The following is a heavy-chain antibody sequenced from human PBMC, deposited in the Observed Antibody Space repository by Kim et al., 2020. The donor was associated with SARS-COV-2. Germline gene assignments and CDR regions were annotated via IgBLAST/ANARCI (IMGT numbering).Heavy chain of an antibody. D-gene: IGHD2-2*01. V-gene: IGHV1-3*04. CDR1: GYTFTSFG. Sequence: ASVKVSCTASGYTFTSFGLHWVRQAPGQRPEWMGWINTGHGNTRYSQKFQGRVTITRDTSASTAYMELSSLRSEDTAVYYCARGVDDLGSSTNSDPLNWFDTWGQGTLVTVAS. J-gene: IGHJ5*02. CDR3: ARGVDDLGSSTNSDPLNWFDT. CDR2: INTGHGNT.